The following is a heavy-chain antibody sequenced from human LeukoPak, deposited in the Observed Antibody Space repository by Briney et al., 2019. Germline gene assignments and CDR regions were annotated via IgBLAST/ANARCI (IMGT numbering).Heavy chain of an antibody. D-gene: IGHD2-15*01. J-gene: IGHJ3*01. Sequence: PSETLSLTCTVSGGSMTNSYWGWIRQPPGKGLEWLGYIYFTGSTNSNPSLKSRVTISLDTSKNQLSLRLTSVTAADTAVYYCARRRQVSYYSPYAFDLWGQGTRVTVSS. CDR3: ARRRQVSYYSPYAFDL. CDR1: GGSMTNSY. CDR2: IYFTGST. V-gene: IGHV4-59*08.